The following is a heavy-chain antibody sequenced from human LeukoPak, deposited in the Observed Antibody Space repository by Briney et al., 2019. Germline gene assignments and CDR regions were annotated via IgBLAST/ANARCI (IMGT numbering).Heavy chain of an antibody. V-gene: IGHV4-4*02. Sequence: SETLSLTCAVSGGSISGSNWWNWVRQSPGKGLEWIGEVHYSGRTNYNPSLKSRITMSVDKSKNLFSLKLTSVTAADTAVYYCARDGTTVPSLDPWGQGTLVTVSS. CDR2: VHYSGRT. J-gene: IGHJ5*02. CDR1: GGSISGSNW. D-gene: IGHD4-17*01. CDR3: ARDGTTVPSLDP.